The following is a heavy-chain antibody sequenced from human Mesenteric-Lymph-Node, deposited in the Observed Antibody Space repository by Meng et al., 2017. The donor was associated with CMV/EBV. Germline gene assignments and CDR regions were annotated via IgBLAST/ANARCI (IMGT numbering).Heavy chain of an antibody. D-gene: IGHD3-16*01. CDR3: ARDSDLG. Sequence: GESLKISCAASGFTFSSYSMNWVRQAPGKGLEWVSSISSSSSYIYYADSVKGRFTISRDNAKNSLYLQMNSLRAEDTAVYYCARDSDLGWGQGTMVTVSS. CDR1: GFTFSSYS. V-gene: IGHV3-21*01. CDR2: ISSSSSYI. J-gene: IGHJ3*01.